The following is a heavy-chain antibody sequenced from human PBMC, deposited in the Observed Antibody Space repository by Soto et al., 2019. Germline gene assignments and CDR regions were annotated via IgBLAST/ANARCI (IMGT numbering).Heavy chain of an antibody. CDR3: ATPPSQGWRYGMDV. CDR1: GFTFSNYG. D-gene: IGHD2-15*01. J-gene: IGHJ6*02. V-gene: IGHV3-30*03. Sequence: QVQLVESGGGVVQPGRSLRLSCAASGFTFSNYGMYWVRQAPGKGLEGVALIVYDGANEYYADSVRGRFTISRDNSKNTLYLQMNSLRGADTAVYYCATPPSQGWRYGMDVWGQGTTVTVSS. CDR2: IVYDGANE.